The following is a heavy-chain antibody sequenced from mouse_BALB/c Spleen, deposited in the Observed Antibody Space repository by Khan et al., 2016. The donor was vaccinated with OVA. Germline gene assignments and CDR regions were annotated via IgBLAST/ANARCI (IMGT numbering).Heavy chain of an antibody. CDR2: INPSNYYT. D-gene: IGHD2-14*01. CDR3: VREGGYFRSDGWFAY. V-gene: IGHV1-4*01. J-gene: IGHJ3*01. CDR1: GYTFTSYT. Sequence: VQLQQSGAELARPGASVKMSCKASGYTFTSYTIHWVRQRPGQALEWIGHINPSNYYTNYNQNFKDKAALIVDKSSSTAYMQLSSLPSEDSAVYYCVREGGYFRSDGWFAYWGQGTLVTVSA.